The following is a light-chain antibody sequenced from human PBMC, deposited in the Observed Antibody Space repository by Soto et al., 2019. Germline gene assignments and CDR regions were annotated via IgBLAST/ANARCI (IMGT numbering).Light chain of an antibody. Sequence: EIVLTQSPATLSLSPGERATLSCRASQSFISYLAWYQQKPGQAPRLLIYDASNRATGIPARFSGSGSGTDFTLTISSLQSEDFAIYYCQQYYDWPITFGQGTRLEIK. J-gene: IGKJ5*01. CDR1: QSFISY. V-gene: IGKV3-11*01. CDR3: QQYYDWPIT. CDR2: DAS.